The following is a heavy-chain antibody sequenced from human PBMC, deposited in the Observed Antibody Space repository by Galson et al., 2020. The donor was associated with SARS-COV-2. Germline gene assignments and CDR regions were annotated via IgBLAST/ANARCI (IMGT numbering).Heavy chain of an antibody. V-gene: IGHV4-31*03. CDR1: GASLSGSNLY. Sequence: SETLSLTCIVSGASLSGSNLYWRWIRQRPGRGLEWVGDISSSGTTNYNPSLKSRVTISLDKSKNQFSLDLRSVTGADTAVYFCARDYRFTMFLENYYYMDVWGKGATVVVSS. D-gene: IGHD3-10*02. J-gene: IGHJ6*03. CDR3: ARDYRFTMFLENYYYMDV. CDR2: ISSSGTT.